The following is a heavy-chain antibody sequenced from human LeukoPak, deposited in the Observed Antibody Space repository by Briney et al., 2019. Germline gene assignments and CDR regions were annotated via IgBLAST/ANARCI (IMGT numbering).Heavy chain of an antibody. Sequence: SETLSLTCAVYGGSFSGYYWSWIRQPPGEGLEWIGEINHGGSTNYNPSLKSRVTMSLESAKNQLSLKLRSVTAADTAVYYCARGHWEQDTSTYAYWGQGSLVTVSS. CDR3: ARGHWEQDTSTYAY. V-gene: IGHV4-34*01. CDR1: GGSFSGYY. J-gene: IGHJ4*02. CDR2: INHGGST. D-gene: IGHD1-26*01.